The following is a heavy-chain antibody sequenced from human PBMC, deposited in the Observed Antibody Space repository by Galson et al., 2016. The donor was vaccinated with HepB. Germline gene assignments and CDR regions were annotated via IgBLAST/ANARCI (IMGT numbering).Heavy chain of an antibody. CDR1: GFTFSSYS. CDR2: ISYDDSKR. Sequence: SLRLSCAASGFTFSSYSMHWVRQAPGKGLEWVAVISYDDSKRYYADSVKGRFTISRDNSKNTMYLQMKSLRGEDTAVYYCARGRRRGRNLQLDYWGQGTLITVSS. J-gene: IGHJ4*02. CDR3: ARGRRRGRNLQLDY. D-gene: IGHD1-14*01. V-gene: IGHV3-30-3*01.